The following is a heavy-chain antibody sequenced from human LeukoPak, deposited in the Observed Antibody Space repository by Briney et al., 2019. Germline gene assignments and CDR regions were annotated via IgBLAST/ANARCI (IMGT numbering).Heavy chain of an antibody. CDR3: ASFDILTGRGFDY. V-gene: IGHV4-59*01. CDR1: GGSMNNYY. D-gene: IGHD3-9*01. Sequence: SETLSLTCSVSGGSMNNYYWNWIRQPPGKGLEWIGFIYSSGSTSYNPSHKSRVTISIDTSKNQFSLKLSSVTAADTAVYYCASFDILTGRGFDYWGQGTLVTVSS. CDR2: IYSSGST. J-gene: IGHJ4*02.